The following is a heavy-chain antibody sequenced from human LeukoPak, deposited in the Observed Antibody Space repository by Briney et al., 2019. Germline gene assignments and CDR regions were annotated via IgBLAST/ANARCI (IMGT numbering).Heavy chain of an antibody. CDR2: INPSGGST. D-gene: IGHD3-22*01. V-gene: IGHV1-46*01. Sequence: ASVTVSCKASGYTFTSYYMHWVRQAPGQGLEWMGIINPSGGSTSYAQKFQGRVTMTRDMSTSTVYMELSSLRSEDTAVYYCAREEGAYYYDSSGSPKAGWFDPWGQGTLVTVSS. CDR3: AREEGAYYYDSSGSPKAGWFDP. J-gene: IGHJ5*02. CDR1: GYTFTSYY.